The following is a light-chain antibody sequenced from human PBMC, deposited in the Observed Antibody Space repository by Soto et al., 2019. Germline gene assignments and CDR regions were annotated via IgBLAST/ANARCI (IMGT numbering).Light chain of an antibody. CDR3: QQYYNWWT. CDR1: QSVSSN. V-gene: IGKV3-15*01. Sequence: IVMTQSPATLSVSPWEIGTLSCRASQSVSSNLAWYQQKPGQAPRLLIYGASTRVTGIPARFSGSGSGTEFTLTISSLQSEDFAVYHCQQYYNWWTFGQGTKVDTK. CDR2: GAS. J-gene: IGKJ1*01.